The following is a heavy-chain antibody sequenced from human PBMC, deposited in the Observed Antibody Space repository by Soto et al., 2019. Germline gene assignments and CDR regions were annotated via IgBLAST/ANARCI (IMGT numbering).Heavy chain of an antibody. CDR1: GFTFSSYS. D-gene: IGHD6-19*01. Sequence: EVQLVESGGGLVQPGGSLRLSCAASGFTFSSYSMNWVRQAPGKGLEWVSYISSSSSTIYYADSVKGRFTISRDNAKNSRYLQRNSLAAEDTAVYYCAREGSSGWNGLNWFDPWGQGTLVTVSS. J-gene: IGHJ5*02. CDR3: AREGSSGWNGLNWFDP. V-gene: IGHV3-48*01. CDR2: ISSSSSTI.